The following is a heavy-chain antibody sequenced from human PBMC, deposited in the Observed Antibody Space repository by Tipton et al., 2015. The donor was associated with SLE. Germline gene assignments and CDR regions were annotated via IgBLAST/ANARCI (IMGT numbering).Heavy chain of an antibody. V-gene: IGHV3-30*04. D-gene: IGHD1-26*01. J-gene: IGHJ4*02. CDR2: ISYDGSSK. Sequence: RSLRLSCAASGFTFSGYAIHWVRQAPGKGLEWVAVISYDGSSKYNADSVKGRFTISRDNSKSTLYLQMSSLRADDTAVYYCARDEGSGSYYEGLDYWGQGTLVTVSS. CDR1: GFTFSGYA. CDR3: ARDEGSGSYYEGLDY.